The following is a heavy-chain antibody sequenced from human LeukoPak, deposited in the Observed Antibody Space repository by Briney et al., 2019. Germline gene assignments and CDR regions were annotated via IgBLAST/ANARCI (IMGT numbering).Heavy chain of an antibody. CDR3: ATDLSTINY. V-gene: IGHV3-21*01. CDR1: GFTFSSYE. J-gene: IGHJ4*02. Sequence: GGSLRLSCAASGFTFSSYEMNWVRHAPGKGLEWVSSISSSSSYIYYADSVKGRFTISRDNAKNSLYLQMNSLRAEDTAVYYCATDLSTINYWGQGTLVTVSS. CDR2: ISSSSSYI. D-gene: IGHD2-21*01.